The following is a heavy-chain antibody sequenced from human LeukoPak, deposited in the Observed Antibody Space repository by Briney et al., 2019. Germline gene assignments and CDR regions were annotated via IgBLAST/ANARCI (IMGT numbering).Heavy chain of an antibody. D-gene: IGHD2-21*02. CDR2: IYHSGTT. Sequence: SETLSLTCAVSGGSISSSHWWSWVRQTPGKGLEWIGEIYHSGTTNYNPSVSSRVTISVDTSKNQFSLKLSSVTAADTAVYYCARTAIVVTEYYFDYWGQGTLVTVSS. V-gene: IGHV4-4*02. J-gene: IGHJ4*02. CDR1: GGSISSSHW. CDR3: ARTAIVVTEYYFDY.